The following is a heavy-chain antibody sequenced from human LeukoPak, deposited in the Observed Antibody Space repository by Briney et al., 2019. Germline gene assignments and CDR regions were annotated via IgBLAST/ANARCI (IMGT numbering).Heavy chain of an antibody. J-gene: IGHJ5*02. V-gene: IGHV4-38-2*02. D-gene: IGHD6-6*01. CDR3: TRGDHSSWSNYFDP. Sequence: SETLSLTCSVSGYSISSGYYWCWIRQPPGKGLEWIANIYHTGTTHYNSSLKSRVSISLDTSKNQFSLGLNSVTAADTAVYYCTRGDHSSWSNYFDPWGQGALVTVSS. CDR2: IYHTGTT. CDR1: GYSISSGYY.